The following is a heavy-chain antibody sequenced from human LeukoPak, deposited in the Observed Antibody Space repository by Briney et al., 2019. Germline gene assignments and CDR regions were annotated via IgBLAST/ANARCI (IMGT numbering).Heavy chain of an antibody. CDR3: AKDIGGIYYDSSGLDY. J-gene: IGHJ4*02. D-gene: IGHD3-22*01. CDR2: ISWNSGSI. CDR1: GGTFDDYA. V-gene: IGHV3-9*03. Sequence: GGSLRLSCAASGGTFDDYAMHWVRQAPGKGLEWGSGISWNSGSIGYADSVKGRFTISRDNAKNSLYLQMNSLRAEDMALYYCAKDIGGIYYDSSGLDYWGQGTLVTVSS.